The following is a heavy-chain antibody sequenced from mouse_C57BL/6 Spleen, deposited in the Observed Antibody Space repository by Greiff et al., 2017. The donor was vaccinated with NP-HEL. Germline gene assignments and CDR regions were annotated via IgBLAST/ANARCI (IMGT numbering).Heavy chain of an antibody. CDR3: ARGGYGSSYGFDY. D-gene: IGHD1-1*01. Sequence: VQLKQSGPELVKPGASVKISCKASGYTFTDYYMNWVKQSHGKSLEWIGDINPNNGGTSYNQKFKGKATLTVDKSSSTAYMELRSLTSEDSAVYYCARGGYGSSYGFDYWGQGTTLTVSS. CDR2: INPNNGGT. V-gene: IGHV1-26*01. CDR1: GYTFTDYY. J-gene: IGHJ2*01.